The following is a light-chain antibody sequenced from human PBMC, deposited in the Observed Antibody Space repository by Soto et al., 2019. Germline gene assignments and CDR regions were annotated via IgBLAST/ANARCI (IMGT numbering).Light chain of an antibody. CDR2: GAS. Sequence: ENLLPQSPGTLSFCPGEVASPSCRASRGVSANYLAWYQQKPGQAPTLLIYGASIRAAGIPDRFSGSGSGTDFTLTIRRLEPDDFAMYYCQQCGGSPTFGQGTKV. J-gene: IGKJ1*01. CDR3: QQCGGSPT. V-gene: IGKV3-20*01. CDR1: RGVSANY.